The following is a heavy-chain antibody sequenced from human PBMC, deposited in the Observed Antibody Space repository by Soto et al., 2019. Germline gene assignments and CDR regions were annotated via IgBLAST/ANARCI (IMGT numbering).Heavy chain of an antibody. D-gene: IGHD4-17*01. Sequence: QVQLQESGPGLVKPSQTLSLTYTVSGGSISSGGYYWSWIRQHPGKGLEWIGYIYYSGSTYYNPSRMRLFTISVDTSKNQFSLKLSSVTAADTAVYYCAREGWDGDYTHSYYYYGMDVWGQGTTVTVS. J-gene: IGHJ6*02. V-gene: IGHV4-31*01. CDR2: IYYSGST. CDR1: GGSISSGGYY. CDR3: AREGWDGDYTHSYYYYGMDV.